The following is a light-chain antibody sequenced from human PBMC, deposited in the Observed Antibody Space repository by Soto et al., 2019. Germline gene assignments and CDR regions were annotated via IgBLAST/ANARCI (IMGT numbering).Light chain of an antibody. CDR1: SSDVGGYNF. Sequence: QSALTQPPSASGSPGQSFTISCTGTSSDVGGYNFVSWYQQHPGKAPKLMIYEVSRRPSGVPDRFSGSKSGNTASLTVSGLQAEDEADYYCSSYAGSNNFDVFGTGTKVTVL. J-gene: IGLJ1*01. CDR3: SSYAGSNNFDV. CDR2: EVS. V-gene: IGLV2-8*01.